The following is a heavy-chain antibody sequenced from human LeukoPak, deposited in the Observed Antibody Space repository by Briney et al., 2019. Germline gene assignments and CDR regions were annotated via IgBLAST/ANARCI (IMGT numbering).Heavy chain of an antibody. D-gene: IGHD5-12*01. CDR2: IYHSGST. V-gene: IGHV4-4*02. CDR1: GGSISSSNW. J-gene: IGHJ4*02. Sequence: PSGTLSLTCAVSGGSISSSNWWSWVRQPPGMGLEWIGEIYHSGSTNYNPSLKSRVTISVDKSKNQFSLKLSSVTAADTAVYYCARVRGGFSGYDFSPMLDYWGQGTLVTVSS. CDR3: ARVRGGFSGYDFSPMLDY.